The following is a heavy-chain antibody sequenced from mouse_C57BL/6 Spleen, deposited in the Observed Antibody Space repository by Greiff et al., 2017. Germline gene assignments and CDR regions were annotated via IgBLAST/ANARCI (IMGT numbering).Heavy chain of an antibody. D-gene: IGHD2-3*01. Sequence: EVHLVESGGGLVKPGGSLKLSCAASGFTFSSYAMSWVRQTPGKRLEWVATISHGGSYTYYPDNVKGRFTISRDNANNKLYLQLSHLKSEDTAMYYCARDGDDGYCFDYWGKGTTLTVSS. J-gene: IGHJ2*01. CDR3: ARDGDDGYCFDY. CDR2: ISHGGSYT. V-gene: IGHV5-4*01. CDR1: GFTFSSYA.